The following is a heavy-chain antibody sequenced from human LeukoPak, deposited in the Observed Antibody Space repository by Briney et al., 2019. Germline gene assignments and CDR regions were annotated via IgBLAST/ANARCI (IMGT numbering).Heavy chain of an antibody. CDR3: ARGTGSGWSDEAFDI. V-gene: IGHV1-46*01. D-gene: IGHD6-19*01. CDR2: INPSGGST. Sequence: ASVKVSCKPSGYTFTSYYMHWVRQAPGQGLEWMGIINPSGGSTSYAQKFQGRVTMTRDTSTSTVYMELSSLRSEDTAVYYCARGTGSGWSDEAFDIWGQGTMVTVSS. J-gene: IGHJ3*02. CDR1: GYTFTSYY.